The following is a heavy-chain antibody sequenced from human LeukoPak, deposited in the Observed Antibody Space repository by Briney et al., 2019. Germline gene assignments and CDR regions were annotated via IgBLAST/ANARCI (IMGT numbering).Heavy chain of an antibody. D-gene: IGHD5-24*01. V-gene: IGHV3-7*01. CDR1: GFTFKKYW. CDR2: IKEDGSET. Sequence: PGESLRLSCAASGFTFKKYWMNWVRQVPGKGLECLANIKEDGSETYYADSVKGRFTISRDNPKNLLFLQINSLRVEDTAVYYCARETPSRGETRDGYRWGQGTLVTVSS. J-gene: IGHJ4*02. CDR3: ARETPSRGETRDGYR.